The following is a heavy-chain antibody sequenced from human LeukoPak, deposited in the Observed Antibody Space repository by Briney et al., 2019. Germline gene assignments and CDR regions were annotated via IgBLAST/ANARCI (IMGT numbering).Heavy chain of an antibody. V-gene: IGHV1-2*02. CDR3: ARGVVVPAAALDY. J-gene: IGHJ4*02. CDR1: GYTFTGYY. Sequence: ASVKVSCKASGYTFTGYYMHWVRQAPGQGLEWMGWINPNSGGTNYAQKFQGRVTMTRGTSISTAYMELSRLRSDDTAVYYCARGVVVPAAALDYWGQGTLVTVSS. D-gene: IGHD2-2*01. CDR2: INPNSGGT.